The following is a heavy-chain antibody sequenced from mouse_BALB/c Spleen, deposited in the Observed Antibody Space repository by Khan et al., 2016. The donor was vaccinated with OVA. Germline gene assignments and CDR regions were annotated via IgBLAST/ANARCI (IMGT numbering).Heavy chain of an antibody. V-gene: IGHV1S132*01. D-gene: IGHD2-4*01. CDR1: GYIFTSYW. CDR3: AICDDYETSYFDV. Sequence: VQLQESGAELVRPGASVKLSCKTSGYIFTSYWIHWVKQRSGQGLEWIARIYPGTGSIFFNDKFKGKATLTADKSSSTAYMQLSSLKSEDSAVYFCAICDDYETSYFDVWGAGTTVTVSS. CDR2: IYPGTGSI. J-gene: IGHJ1*01.